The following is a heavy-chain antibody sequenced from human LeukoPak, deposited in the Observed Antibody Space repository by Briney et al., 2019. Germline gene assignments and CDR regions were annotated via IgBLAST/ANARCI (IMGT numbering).Heavy chain of an antibody. CDR3: ARGPFGGVTNQYYFDY. CDR2: INHSGST. Sequence: SETLSLTCAVYGGSFSGYYWSWIRQPPGKGLEWIGEINHSGSTNYNPSLKSRVTISVDASKNQFSQKLSSVTAADTAVYYCARGPFGGVTNQYYFDYWGQGTLVTVSS. D-gene: IGHD3-16*01. J-gene: IGHJ4*02. V-gene: IGHV4-34*01. CDR1: GGSFSGYY.